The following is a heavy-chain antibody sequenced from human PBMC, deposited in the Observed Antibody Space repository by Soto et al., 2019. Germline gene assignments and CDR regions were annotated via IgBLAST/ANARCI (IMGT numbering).Heavy chain of an antibody. CDR3: ARCANSGGSCYHT. CDR2: ISSSSSYT. V-gene: IGHV3-11*06. CDR1: GFTFSDYY. D-gene: IGHD2-15*01. Sequence: XGSLRLSCAAAGFTFSDYYMSWIRQAPGKGLEWVSYISSSSSYTNYADSVKGRFTISRDNAKNSLYLQMNSLRAEDTAVYYCARCANSGGSCYHTWGQGTLVTVS. J-gene: IGHJ5*02.